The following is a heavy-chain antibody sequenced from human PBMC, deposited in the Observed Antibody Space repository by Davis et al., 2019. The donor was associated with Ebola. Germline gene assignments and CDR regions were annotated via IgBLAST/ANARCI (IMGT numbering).Heavy chain of an antibody. D-gene: IGHD3-10*01. CDR3: TRYGPQPSESSYYYGMDV. Sequence: GGSLRLSCAASGFTFSGSAMHWVRQASGKGLEWVGRIRSKANSYATAYAASVKGRFTISRDDSKNTAYLQVNSLKIEDTAVYYCTRYGPQPSESSYYYGMDVWGKGTTVTVSS. CDR1: GFTFSGSA. CDR2: IRSKANSYAT. V-gene: IGHV3-73*01. J-gene: IGHJ6*04.